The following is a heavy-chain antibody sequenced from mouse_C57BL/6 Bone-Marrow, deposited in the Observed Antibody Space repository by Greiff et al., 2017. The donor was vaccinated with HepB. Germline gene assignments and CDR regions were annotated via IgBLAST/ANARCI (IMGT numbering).Heavy chain of an antibody. CDR1: GFTFSDYY. J-gene: IGHJ2*01. CDR2: ISNGGGST. Sequence: EVQRVESGGGLVQPGGSLKLSCAASGFTFSDYYMYWVRQTPEKRLEWVAYISNGGGSTYYPDTVKGRFTISRDNAKNTLYLQMSRLKSEDTAMYYCARQSMITTGAYYFDYWGQGTTLTVSS. CDR3: ARQSMITTGAYYFDY. V-gene: IGHV5-12*01. D-gene: IGHD2-4*01.